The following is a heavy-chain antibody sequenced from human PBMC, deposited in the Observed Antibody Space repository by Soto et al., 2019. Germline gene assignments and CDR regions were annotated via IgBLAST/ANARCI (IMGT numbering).Heavy chain of an antibody. CDR3: ARGFIAAAGIGFDP. V-gene: IGHV4-34*01. D-gene: IGHD6-13*01. CDR1: GGSFSGYY. J-gene: IGHJ5*02. CDR2: INHSGST. Sequence: SETLSLTCAVYGGSFSGYYWSWIRQPPGKGLEWIGEINHSGSTNYNPSLKSRVTISVDTSKNQFSLKLSSVTAADTAVYYCARGFIAAAGIGFDPWGQGTLVTVSS.